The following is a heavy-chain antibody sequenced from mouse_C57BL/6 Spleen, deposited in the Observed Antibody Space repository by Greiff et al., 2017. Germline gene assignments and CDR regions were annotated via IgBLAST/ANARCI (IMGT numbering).Heavy chain of an antibody. CDR2: INPYNGGT. CDR1: GYTFTDYY. D-gene: IGHD2-2*01. J-gene: IGHJ1*03. Sequence: EVQLQQSGPVLVKPGASVKMSCKASGYTFTDYYMNWVKQSHGKGLEWIGVINPYNGGTSYNQKFKGKATLAVDKSSSTAYMELNSLTSEDSAVYYCASGGYYRYFDVWGTGTTVTVSS. CDR3: ASGGYYRYFDV. V-gene: IGHV1-19*01.